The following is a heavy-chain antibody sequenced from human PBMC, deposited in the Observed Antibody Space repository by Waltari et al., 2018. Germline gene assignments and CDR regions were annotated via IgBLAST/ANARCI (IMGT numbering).Heavy chain of an antibody. V-gene: IGHV1-46*01. J-gene: IGHJ4*02. D-gene: IGHD1-26*01. Sequence: QVQLVQSGAELKKTGASVRVSCKASGYTFTSYYMHVVRQAPGQGLEWMGIINPSGGSTSYAQKFQGRVTMTRDTSTSTVYMELSSLRSEDTAVYYCARVVRRGGSGVGYWGQGTLVTVSS. CDR1: GYTFTSYY. CDR3: ARVVRRGGSGVGY. CDR2: INPSGGST.